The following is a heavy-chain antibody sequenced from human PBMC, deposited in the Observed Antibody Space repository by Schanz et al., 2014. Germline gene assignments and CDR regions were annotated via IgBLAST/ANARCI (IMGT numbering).Heavy chain of an antibody. Sequence: QLHQWGAGLLKPSETLSLTCAVSGGSFSAYYWSWIRQPPGKGLEWIGEISYNGGANNPSLQGGVTKPGDTSKKEVPRTWRSGTAADTAVYYCVVGDVGAHSYFYYGMEVWGQG. CDR3: VVGDVGAHSYFYYGMEV. J-gene: IGHJ6*02. V-gene: IGHV4-34*01. D-gene: IGHD3-16*01. CDR2: ISYNGGA. CDR1: GGSFSAYY.